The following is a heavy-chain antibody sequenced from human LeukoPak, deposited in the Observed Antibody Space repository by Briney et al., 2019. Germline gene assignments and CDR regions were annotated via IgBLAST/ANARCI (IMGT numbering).Heavy chain of an antibody. CDR2: IYYSGGT. D-gene: IGHD3-10*01. J-gene: IGHJ4*02. Sequence: SETLSLTCTVSGGSISSSGYYWGWIRQPPGKGLEWIGSIYYSGGTYYNPSLKSRVTISVDTSKNQFSLKLSSVTAADTAVYYCARDKRTGALLWFGDIFDYWGQGTLVTVSS. CDR1: GGSISSSGYY. V-gene: IGHV4-39*07. CDR3: ARDKRTGALLWFGDIFDY.